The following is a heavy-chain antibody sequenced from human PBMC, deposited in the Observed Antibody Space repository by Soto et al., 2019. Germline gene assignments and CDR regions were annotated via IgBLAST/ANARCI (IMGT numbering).Heavy chain of an antibody. J-gene: IGHJ6*03. CDR3: AMESGGATATLDYYYFYMDV. CDR1: GDTINEYY. D-gene: IGHD1-26*01. Sequence: QVQLVQSGAEVKQPRASVTVSCRSSGDTINEYYIHWVRQAPAQGLEWMGWINPNGGVTKYAQKFQGWVIMHRDTSIRTVYMQLSRIRSDDTAIYYCAMESGGATATLDYYYFYMDVWGTGTTVTVSS. CDR2: INPNGGVT. V-gene: IGHV1-2*04.